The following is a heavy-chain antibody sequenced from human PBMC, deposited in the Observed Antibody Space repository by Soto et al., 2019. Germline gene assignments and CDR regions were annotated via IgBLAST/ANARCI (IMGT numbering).Heavy chain of an antibody. CDR1: GYYFPSYW. Sequence: PLHSLKISCKGSGYYFPSYWIGWGRQMPGKGLEWMGIFYPGDSDTRYSPSFQGQVTISADRSISTAYLQWSSLKPSDTAMYYCARQGNGAEGFDYWGQGTLVTVSS. V-gene: IGHV5-51*01. CDR2: FYPGDSDT. CDR3: ARQGNGAEGFDY. J-gene: IGHJ4*02. D-gene: IGHD4-17*01.